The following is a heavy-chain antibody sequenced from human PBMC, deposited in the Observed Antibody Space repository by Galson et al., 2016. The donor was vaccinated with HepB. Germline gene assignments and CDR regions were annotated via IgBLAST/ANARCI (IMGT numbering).Heavy chain of an antibody. V-gene: IGHV3-23*01. Sequence: SLRLSCAASRFTFSSHPMNWVRQAPGKGLEWVSSIGSRGDDTYYADSVKGRFTVSRDNLKNTLYLQMNSLSAEDTAVYYCATGGGRRSKYYGMDVWGHGTMVTVSS. CDR3: ATGGGRRSKYYGMDV. CDR2: IGSRGDDT. CDR1: RFTFSSHP. J-gene: IGHJ6*02. D-gene: IGHD1-26*01.